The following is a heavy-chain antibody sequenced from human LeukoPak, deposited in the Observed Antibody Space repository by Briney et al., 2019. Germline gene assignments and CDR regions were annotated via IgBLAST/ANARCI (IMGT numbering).Heavy chain of an antibody. J-gene: IGHJ4*02. CDR1: GFTFSSYS. D-gene: IGHD2-2*01. CDR3: ASLQYCSSTSCPKNYFDY. CDR2: ISSSICYM. Sequence: TGGSLTLSCAASGFTFSSYSMNWVRHAPGKGLEWLSSISSSICYMYYSDSVKGRFTISRDNAKNSLYLQMNSLRAEDTAVYYCASLQYCSSTSCPKNYFDYRGQGTLVTVSS. V-gene: IGHV3-21*01.